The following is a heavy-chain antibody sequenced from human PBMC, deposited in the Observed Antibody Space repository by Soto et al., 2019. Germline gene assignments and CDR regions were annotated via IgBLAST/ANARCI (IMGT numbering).Heavy chain of an antibody. CDR3: AKDLTGIAAAGYFDY. CDR2: ISGSGGST. Sequence: GESLKISCAASGFTFSSYAMSWVRQAPGKGLEWVSAISGSGGSTYYADSVKGRFTISRDNSKNTLYLQMNSLRAEDTAVYYCAKDLTGIAAAGYFDYWGQGTLVTVSS. D-gene: IGHD6-13*01. CDR1: GFTFSSYA. V-gene: IGHV3-23*01. J-gene: IGHJ4*02.